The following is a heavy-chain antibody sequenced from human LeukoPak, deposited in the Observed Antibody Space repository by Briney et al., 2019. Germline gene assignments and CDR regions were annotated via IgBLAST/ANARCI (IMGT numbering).Heavy chain of an antibody. Sequence: PSETLSLTCAVYGGSFSGYYWSWIRQPPGKGLEWIGEINHSGSTNYNPSLKSRVTISVDTSKNQFSLKLSSVTAADTAVYYCARARVDYSNRPGRGSVRYFDYWGQGTLVTVSS. J-gene: IGHJ4*02. CDR1: GGSFSGYY. CDR2: INHSGST. D-gene: IGHD4-11*01. CDR3: ARARVDYSNRPGRGSVRYFDY. V-gene: IGHV4-34*01.